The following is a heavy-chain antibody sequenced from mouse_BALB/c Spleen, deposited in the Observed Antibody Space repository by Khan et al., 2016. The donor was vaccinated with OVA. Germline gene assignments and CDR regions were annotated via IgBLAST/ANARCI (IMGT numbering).Heavy chain of an antibody. V-gene: IGHV1-4*02. Sequence: QVQLQQSAAELARPGASVKMSCKASGYSFTTYTIHWVKQRPGQGLEWIGNINPSSGYIAYNQKFKDKTTLTAEKSSSTAYMQLSSLTSEDSAVYYCASLRLRVDYWGQGTSVTVSS. D-gene: IGHD1-2*01. J-gene: IGHJ4*01. CDR2: INPSSGYI. CDR1: GYSFTTYT. CDR3: ASLRLRVDY.